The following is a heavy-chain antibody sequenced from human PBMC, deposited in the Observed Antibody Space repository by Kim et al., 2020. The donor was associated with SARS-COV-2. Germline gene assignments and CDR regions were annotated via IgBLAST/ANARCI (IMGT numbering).Heavy chain of an antibody. J-gene: IGHJ4*02. V-gene: IGHV1-3*01. CDR3: ARGAHYYDSSGYEYFDY. Sequence: FQGRVTITRDTSASTAYMELSSLRSEDTAVYYCARGAHYYDSSGYEYFDYWGQGTLVTVSS. D-gene: IGHD3-22*01.